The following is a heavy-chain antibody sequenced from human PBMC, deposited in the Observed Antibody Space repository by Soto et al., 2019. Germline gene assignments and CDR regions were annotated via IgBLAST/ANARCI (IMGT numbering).Heavy chain of an antibody. V-gene: IGHV4-31*03. Sequence: SETLSLTCTVSGGSISSGGYYWCWIRQHPGKGLKWIGYIYYSGITYYNPSLKSRVTISVDTSKNQFSLKLGSVTAADTAVYDCARSIDYWGQGTLVTVSS. CDR1: GGSISSGGYY. CDR2: IYYSGIT. J-gene: IGHJ4*02. CDR3: ARSIDY.